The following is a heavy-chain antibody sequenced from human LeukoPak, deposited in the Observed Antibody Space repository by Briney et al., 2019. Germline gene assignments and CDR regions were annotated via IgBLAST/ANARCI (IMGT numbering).Heavy chain of an antibody. Sequence: ASVKVSCKASGYTFTGYYMHWVRQAPGQGLEWMGWISAYNGNTNYAQKLQGRVTITRDTSASTAYMELSSLRSEDTAVYYCARGPRYCSGGSCYGLLDYWGQGTLVTVSS. CDR1: GYTFTGYY. CDR2: ISAYNGNT. CDR3: ARGPRYCSGGSCYGLLDY. V-gene: IGHV1-18*04. J-gene: IGHJ4*02. D-gene: IGHD2-15*01.